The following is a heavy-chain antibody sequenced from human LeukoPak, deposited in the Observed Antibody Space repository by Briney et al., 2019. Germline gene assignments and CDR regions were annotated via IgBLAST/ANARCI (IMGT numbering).Heavy chain of an antibody. CDR2: IIPIFGTA. J-gene: IGHJ4*02. D-gene: IGHD6-19*01. V-gene: IGHV1-69*06. Sequence: ASVKVSCKASGGTFSSYAISWVRQAPGQGLEWMGGIIPIFGTANYAQTFQGRVTITADKSTSTAYMELSSLGSEDTAVYYCARAMGSSGTIDYWGQGTLVTVSS. CDR1: GGTFSSYA. CDR3: ARAMGSSGTIDY.